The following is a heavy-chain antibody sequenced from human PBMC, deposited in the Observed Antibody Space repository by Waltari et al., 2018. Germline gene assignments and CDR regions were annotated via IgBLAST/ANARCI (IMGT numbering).Heavy chain of an antibody. D-gene: IGHD2-15*01. CDR3: AAGWPFNY. J-gene: IGHJ4*02. CDR2: IKTKADGGAT. V-gene: IGHV3-15*07. CDR1: GFIFDTAW. Sequence: EVQLVESGGGLVKPGGSLRLSCAASGFIFDTAWLTWVRQAPGKGLEWVGRIKTKADGGATDYAAPVKGRITISRDDSKNTLYLQMDSLKTEDTAVYYCAAGWPFNYWGRGTLVTVSS.